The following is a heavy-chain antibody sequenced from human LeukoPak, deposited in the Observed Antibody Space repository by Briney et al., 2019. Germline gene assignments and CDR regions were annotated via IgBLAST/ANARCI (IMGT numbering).Heavy chain of an antibody. Sequence: ASVKVSCKASGYTFTSDYMHWVRQASGQGLGWMGILNPSGASTSYAQNFQGRVTMTRDTSTTTVYMELSSLRSDDTAVYYCARDRGQGVSYPRGFDYWGQGTLVTVSS. CDR3: ARDRGQGVSYPRGFDY. V-gene: IGHV1-46*01. J-gene: IGHJ4*02. D-gene: IGHD3-10*01. CDR2: LNPSGAST. CDR1: GYTFTSDY.